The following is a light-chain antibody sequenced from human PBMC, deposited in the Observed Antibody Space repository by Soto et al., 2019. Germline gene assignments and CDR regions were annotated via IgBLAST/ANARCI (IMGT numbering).Light chain of an antibody. CDR2: TAS. CDR1: QGISNS. V-gene: IGKV1-27*01. J-gene: IGKJ4*01. CDR3: QKYNIAPLT. Sequence: DIQMTQSPSSLSASVGDRVTITCRASQGISNSLAWYQQKPGKVPKLLIYTASTLQSGGPSRFSGRGFGTDFTLTITSLQHEDVATYYCQKYNIAPLTFGGGTKVEIK.